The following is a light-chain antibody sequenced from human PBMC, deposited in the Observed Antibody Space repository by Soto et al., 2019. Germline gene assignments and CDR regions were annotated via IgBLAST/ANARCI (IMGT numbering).Light chain of an antibody. CDR3: QSYDSNNHVV. V-gene: IGLV6-57*04. J-gene: IGLJ2*01. CDR1: SGNIASNY. Sequence: NFMLTQPHSVSESPGKTVTISCTRNSGNIASNYVQWYQQRPGSAPTTVIYEDNQRPSGVPDRFSGSIDSSSNSASLTISGLKTEDEADYYCQSYDSNNHVVFGGGTKLTVL. CDR2: EDN.